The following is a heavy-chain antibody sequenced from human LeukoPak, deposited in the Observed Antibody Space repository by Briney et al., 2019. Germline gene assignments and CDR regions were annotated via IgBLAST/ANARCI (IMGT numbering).Heavy chain of an antibody. CDR2: ISGSGGST. CDR3: AKDGSGVPSGEGFDY. V-gene: IGHV3-23*01. CDR1: GFTFSSYA. Sequence: PGGSLRLSCAASGFTFSSYAMSWVRQAPGKGLEWVSAISGSGGSTYYADSVKGRFTISRENSKNTLYLQMNSLRAEDTAVYSCAKDGSGVPSGEGFDYWGQGTLVTVSS. J-gene: IGHJ4*02. D-gene: IGHD3-10*01.